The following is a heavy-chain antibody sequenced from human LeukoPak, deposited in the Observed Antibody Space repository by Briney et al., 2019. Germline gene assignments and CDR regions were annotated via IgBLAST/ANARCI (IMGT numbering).Heavy chain of an antibody. CDR2: INHSGST. CDR1: GGSFSGYY. J-gene: IGHJ4*02. D-gene: IGHD5-12*01. CDR3: ARGDPLIASDYDRYHYFDY. Sequence: SETLSLTCAVYGGSFSGYYWSWIRQPPGKGLEWIGEINHSGSTNYNPSLKSRVTISVDTSKNQFSLKLSSVTAADTAVYYCARGDPLIASDYDRYHYFDYWGQGTLVTVSS. V-gene: IGHV4-34*01.